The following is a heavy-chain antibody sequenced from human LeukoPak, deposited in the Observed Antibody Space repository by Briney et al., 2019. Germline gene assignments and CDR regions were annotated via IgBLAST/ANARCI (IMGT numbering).Heavy chain of an antibody. Sequence: GGSLRLSCAASGFTFSKYNMNWVRQAPGKGLEWASSISSRSRYVYYADSAKGRFTISRDDAKNSLYLQMNSLRAEDTAVYYCASPGGDGYHPDYWGQGTLVTVSS. V-gene: IGHV3-21*01. CDR2: ISSRSRYV. CDR1: GFTFSKYN. D-gene: IGHD5-24*01. J-gene: IGHJ4*02. CDR3: ASPGGDGYHPDY.